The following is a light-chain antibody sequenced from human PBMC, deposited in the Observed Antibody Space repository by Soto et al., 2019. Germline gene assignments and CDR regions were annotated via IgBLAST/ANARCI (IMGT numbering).Light chain of an antibody. CDR2: GAS. CDR1: QSVSSN. CDR3: QQYNXWPTWT. V-gene: IGKV3-15*01. Sequence: EIVMTQSPATLSVSPGERATLSCRASQSVSSNLAWYQQKPGQAPRLLIYGASTRATGIPARFSGSGSGTEFTLTISSLQSEDFAVYYCQQYNXWPTWTFGQGTKV. J-gene: IGKJ1*01.